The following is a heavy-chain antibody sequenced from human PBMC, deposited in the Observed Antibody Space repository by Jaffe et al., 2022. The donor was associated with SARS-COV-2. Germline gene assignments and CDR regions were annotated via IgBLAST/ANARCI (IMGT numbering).Heavy chain of an antibody. CDR2: IKQDGTVR. Sequence: EVQLVQSGGGLVQPGGSLRLSCAGPGFTCTTCWMSWVRQAPGKGLEWVANIKQDGTVRTYLASVKGRFTISRDNAKDSMYLQMSSLRAEDTAIYYCTRDQVWGQGTQVTVSS. CDR1: GFTCTTCW. V-gene: IGHV3-7*01. J-gene: IGHJ4*02. CDR3: TRDQV.